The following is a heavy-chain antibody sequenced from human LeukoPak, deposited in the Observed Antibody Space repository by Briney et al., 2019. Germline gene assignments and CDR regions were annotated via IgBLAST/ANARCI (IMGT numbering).Heavy chain of an antibody. CDR3: ARDLGSGDHGLLV. CDR2: ISRTGTTI. CDR1: GFPFNSYT. V-gene: IGHV3-48*01. D-gene: IGHD2-21*02. J-gene: IGHJ4*02. Sequence: GGSLRLSCAAPGFPFNSYTMNWVRQAPGKGLGGISYISRTGTTIYYADSVKGRFTISRDNAKNSLYLQMNSLRSEDTGLYFCARDLGSGDHGLLVWGQGTLLTVSS.